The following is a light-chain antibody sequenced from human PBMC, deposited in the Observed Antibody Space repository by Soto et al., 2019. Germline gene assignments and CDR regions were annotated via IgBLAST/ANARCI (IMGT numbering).Light chain of an antibody. Sequence: VLTQPASVSGSPGQSITISCTGTSSDVGGYNYVSWYQQHPGKAPKLMIYEVSNRPSGVSNRFSGSKSGNTASLTISGLQAEDEADYYCSSYTSSSPYVFGTGTKVTVL. CDR2: EVS. J-gene: IGLJ1*01. V-gene: IGLV2-14*01. CDR1: SSDVGGYNY. CDR3: SSYTSSSPYV.